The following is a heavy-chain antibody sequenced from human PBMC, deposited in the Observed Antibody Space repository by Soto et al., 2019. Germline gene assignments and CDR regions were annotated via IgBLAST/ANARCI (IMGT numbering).Heavy chain of an antibody. D-gene: IGHD3-10*01. CDR3: ARSSLLLWFGELSQ. CDR1: GFTFSSYG. V-gene: IGHV3-33*08. CDR2: IWYDGSNK. Sequence: VQLVESGGGLVKPGGSLRLSCAASGFTFSSYGMHWVRQAPGKGLEWVAVIWYDGSNKYYADSVKGRFTISRDNSKNTLYLQMNSLRAEDTAVYYCARSSLLLWFGELSQWGQGTLVTVSS. J-gene: IGHJ4*02.